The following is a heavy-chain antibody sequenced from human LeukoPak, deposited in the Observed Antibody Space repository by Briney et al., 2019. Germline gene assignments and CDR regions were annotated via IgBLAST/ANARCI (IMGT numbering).Heavy chain of an antibody. D-gene: IGHD3-22*01. J-gene: IGHJ4*02. V-gene: IGHV3-30-3*01. CDR1: GFTFSSYA. Sequence: GRSLRLSCAASGFTFSSYAMHWVRQAPGKGLEWVAVISYDGSNKYYADSVKGRFTISRDNSKNTLYLQMNSLRAEDTAVYYCARVLLTYYYDSSSDYWGQGTLVTVSS. CDR2: ISYDGSNK. CDR3: ARVLLTYYYDSSSDY.